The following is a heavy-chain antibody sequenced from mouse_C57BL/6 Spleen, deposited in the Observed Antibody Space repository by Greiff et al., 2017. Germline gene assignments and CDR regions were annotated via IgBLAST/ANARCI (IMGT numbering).Heavy chain of an antibody. D-gene: IGHD1-1*01. CDR1: GFTFSDYG. CDR2: ISSGSSTI. J-gene: IGHJ2*01. Sequence: EVKLVESGGGLVKPGGSLKLSCAASGFTFSDYGMHWVRQAPEKGLEWVAYISSGSSTIYYADTVKGRFTISRDNAKNTLFLQMTSLRSEDTAMYYCATYYYGSSYEYWGQGTTLTVSS. CDR3: ATYYYGSSYEY. V-gene: IGHV5-17*01.